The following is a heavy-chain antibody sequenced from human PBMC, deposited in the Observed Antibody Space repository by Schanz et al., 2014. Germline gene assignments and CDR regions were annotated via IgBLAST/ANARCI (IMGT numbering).Heavy chain of an antibody. V-gene: IGHV3-23*01. CDR1: GFSFSIFA. D-gene: IGHD2-21*02. Sequence: EVQLLESGGGLVQPGGSLRLSCAASGFSFSIFAMTWVRQAPGQGLEWVSALTGSGTTTYYADSVKGRFTISRDNSKNTLDLQMNSLRAEDTAIYYCARPSDSSWYMDVWGKGTTVTVSS. CDR3: ARPSDSSWYMDV. J-gene: IGHJ6*03. CDR2: LTGSGTTT.